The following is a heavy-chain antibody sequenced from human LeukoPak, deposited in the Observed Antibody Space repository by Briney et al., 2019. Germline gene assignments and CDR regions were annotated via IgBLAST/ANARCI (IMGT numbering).Heavy chain of an antibody. J-gene: IGHJ6*02. CDR3: ATQGNKQPKNYGMDV. D-gene: IGHD2/OR15-2a*01. CDR1: GYTLTELS. V-gene: IGHV1-24*01. Sequence: GASVTVSCKVSGYTLTELSMHWVRQAPGKGLEWMGGFYPEDGETIYAQKFQGRVTMTEDTSTDTAYMELSSLRSEDTAVYYCATQGNKQPKNYGMDVWGQGTTVTVSS. CDR2: FYPEDGET.